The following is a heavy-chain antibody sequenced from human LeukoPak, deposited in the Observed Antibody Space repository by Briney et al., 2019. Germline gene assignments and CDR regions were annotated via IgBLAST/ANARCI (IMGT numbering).Heavy chain of an antibody. D-gene: IGHD3-16*01. Sequence: ASVKVSCKASGGTFSSYAISWVRQAPGQGLEWMGRIIPIFGTATYAQKFQGRVTITTDESTSTAYMELSSLRSEDTAVYYCAPDSGGIGNWFDPWGQGTLVTVSS. CDR3: APDSGGIGNWFDP. CDR2: IIPIFGTA. CDR1: GGTFSSYA. J-gene: IGHJ5*02. V-gene: IGHV1-69*05.